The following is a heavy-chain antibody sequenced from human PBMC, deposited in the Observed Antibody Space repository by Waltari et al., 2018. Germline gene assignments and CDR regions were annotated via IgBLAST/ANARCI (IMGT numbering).Heavy chain of an antibody. CDR3: ARDRCSSTSCHRFDP. J-gene: IGHJ5*02. CDR1: GGSISSSSYY. V-gene: IGHV4-39*07. Sequence: QLQLQESGPGLVKPSETLSLTCTVSGGSISSSSYYWGWIRQPPGKGLEWIGSIYYSGSTYYNPSLKSRVTISVDTSKNQFSLKLSSVTAADTAVYYCARDRCSSTSCHRFDPWGQGTLVTVSS. CDR2: IYYSGST. D-gene: IGHD2-2*01.